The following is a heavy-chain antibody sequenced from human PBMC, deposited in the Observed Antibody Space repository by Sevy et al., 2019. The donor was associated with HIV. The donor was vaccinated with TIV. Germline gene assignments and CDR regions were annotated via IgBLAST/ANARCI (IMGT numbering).Heavy chain of an antibody. CDR3: ARGYIAAAASFDY. CDR2: INPNSGGT. V-gene: IGHV1-2*02. D-gene: IGHD6-13*01. CDR1: GYTFTGYY. Sequence: ASVKVSCKASGYTFTGYYMHWVRQAPGQGLEWMGWINPNSGGTNYAQKFQGRVTMTRDTSISTAYMELSRLRSDDTAVYYCARGYIAAAASFDYWGQGTLVTVSS. J-gene: IGHJ4*02.